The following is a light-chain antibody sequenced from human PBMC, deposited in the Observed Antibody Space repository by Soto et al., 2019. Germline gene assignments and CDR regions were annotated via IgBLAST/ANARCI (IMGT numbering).Light chain of an antibody. Sequence: QSALTQPASVSGSPGQSITISCTGTSSDVGSYNLVSWYQQHPGKAPKLMIYEGSKRPSGVSNRFSGSKSGNTASLTISGLQAEDEADSYCCSYAGSSTFAVFGGGTKLTVL. V-gene: IGLV2-23*03. J-gene: IGLJ2*01. CDR2: EGS. CDR3: CSYAGSSTFAV. CDR1: SSDVGSYNL.